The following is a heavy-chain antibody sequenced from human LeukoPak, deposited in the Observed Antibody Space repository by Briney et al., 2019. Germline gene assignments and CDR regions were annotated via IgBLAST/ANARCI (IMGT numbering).Heavy chain of an antibody. Sequence: TSETLSLTCTVSGGSISSGGYYWSWIRQHPGKGLEWIGYIYYSGSTYYNPSLKSRVTISVDTSRNQFSLKLSSVTAADTAVYYCASLAVAGLSEGYWGQGTLVIVSS. J-gene: IGHJ4*02. CDR1: GGSISSGGYY. D-gene: IGHD6-19*01. CDR3: ASLAVAGLSEGY. V-gene: IGHV4-31*03. CDR2: IYYSGST.